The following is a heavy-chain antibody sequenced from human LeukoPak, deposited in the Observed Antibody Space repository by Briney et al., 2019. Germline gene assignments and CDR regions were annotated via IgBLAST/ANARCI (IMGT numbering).Heavy chain of an antibody. CDR2: ITYSSSNI. D-gene: IGHD6-13*01. V-gene: IGHV3-48*01. Sequence: GGSLRLSCAASGFTFSTYNMNWVRQAPGKWLEWVSYITYSSSNIYYADSVKGRFTISRDYAKNSLYLQMNSLRAEDTAVYYCARMAADGYFDYWGQGTLLTVSS. J-gene: IGHJ4*02. CDR1: GFTFSTYN. CDR3: ARMAADGYFDY.